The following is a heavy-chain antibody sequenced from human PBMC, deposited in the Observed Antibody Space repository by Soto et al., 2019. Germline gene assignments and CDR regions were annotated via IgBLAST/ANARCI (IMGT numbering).Heavy chain of an antibody. CDR1: GGSISSGDYY. CDR3: AGHEMIEGGYCSGGSCYSNYYGMDV. D-gene: IGHD2-15*01. V-gene: IGHV4-30-4*01. CDR2: IYYSGST. J-gene: IGHJ6*02. Sequence: QVQLQESGPGLVKPSQTLSLTCTVSGGSISSGDYYWNWIRQPPGKGLEWIGYIYYSGSTYYNPSLKGRVTISVDTSKNQFSLKLSSVTAADTAVYYCAGHEMIEGGYCSGGSCYSNYYGMDVWGQGTTVTVSS.